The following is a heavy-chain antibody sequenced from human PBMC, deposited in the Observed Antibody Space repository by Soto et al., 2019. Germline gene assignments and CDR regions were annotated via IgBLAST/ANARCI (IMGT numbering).Heavy chain of an antibody. Sequence: GGSLRLSCAASGFTFRSYAMTWVRQAPGKGLEWVSTISGSGDSTYYPESMKGRFTISRDNSKNTVHLQLTSLRVEDTAVYFCAKDRPVNWDLRSPGDNWFDSWGPGTLVTVSS. CDR3: AKDRPVNWDLRSPGDNWFDS. D-gene: IGHD1-26*01. CDR2: ISGSGDST. CDR1: GFTFRSYA. J-gene: IGHJ5*01. V-gene: IGHV3-23*01.